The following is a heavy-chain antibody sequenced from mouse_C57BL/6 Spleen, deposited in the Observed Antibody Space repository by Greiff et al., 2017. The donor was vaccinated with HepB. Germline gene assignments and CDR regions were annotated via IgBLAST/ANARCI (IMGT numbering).Heavy chain of an antibody. V-gene: IGHV14-2*01. CDR2: IDPEDGET. J-gene: IGHJ2*01. CDR1: GFNIKDYY. Sequence: VQLKESGAELVKPGASVKLSCTASGFNIKDYYMHWVKQRTEQGLEWIGRIDPEDGETKYAPKFQGKATITADTSSNTAYLQRSSRTSEDSAVYYGARGDYGSSYGGYWGQGTTLTVAS. D-gene: IGHD1-1*01. CDR3: ARGDYGSSYGGY.